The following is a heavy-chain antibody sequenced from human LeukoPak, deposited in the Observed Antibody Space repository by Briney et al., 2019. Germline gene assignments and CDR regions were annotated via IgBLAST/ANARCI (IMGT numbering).Heavy chain of an antibody. J-gene: IGHJ5*02. D-gene: IGHD5-18*01. CDR3: AAPHTAMANWFDP. V-gene: IGHV3-66*01. Sequence: GSLRLSCAASGFAVSSKYMNWVRQAPGKGLEWVTVIYLDGRADYADSVKGRFTISSDNSKNTVYLQMNSLRAEDTAVYYCAAPHTAMANWFDPWGQGTLVTVSS. CDR1: GFAVSSKY. CDR2: IYLDGRA.